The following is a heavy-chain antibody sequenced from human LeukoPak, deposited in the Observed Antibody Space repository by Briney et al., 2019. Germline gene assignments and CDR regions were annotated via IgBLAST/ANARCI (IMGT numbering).Heavy chain of an antibody. CDR1: GGTFSSYA. Sequence: GASVKVSCKASGGTFSSYAISWVRQAPGQGLEWMGGIIPIFGTANYAQKFQGRVTITADESTSTAYMELSSLRSEDTAVYYCARGGDDYGDLSRLHAFDIWGQGTMVTVSS. CDR3: ARGGDDYGDLSRLHAFDI. J-gene: IGHJ3*02. CDR2: IIPIFGTA. V-gene: IGHV1-69*13. D-gene: IGHD4-17*01.